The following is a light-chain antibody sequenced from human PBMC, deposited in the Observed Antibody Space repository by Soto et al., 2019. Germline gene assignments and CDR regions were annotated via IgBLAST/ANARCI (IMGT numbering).Light chain of an antibody. J-gene: IGKJ1*01. CDR2: LAS. V-gene: IGKV1-17*01. CDR3: QHYNSYSEA. Sequence: DIQMTQSPSSLSASVGDRVTITCRASQSISSYLGWYQQRPGKAPKRLIYLASSLQSGVPSRFSGSGSGTEFTLTISSLQPDDFATYYCQHYNSYSEAFGQGTKVDIK. CDR1: QSISSY.